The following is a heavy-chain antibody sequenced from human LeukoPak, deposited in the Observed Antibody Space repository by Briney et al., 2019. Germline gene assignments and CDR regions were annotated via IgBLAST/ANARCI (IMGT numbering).Heavy chain of an antibody. V-gene: IGHV4-39*01. CDR2: IYYSGST. CDR1: GGSNSSSSYY. Sequence: SETLSLTCTVSGGSNSSSSYYWGWIRQPPGKGLEWIGSIYYSGSTYYNPSLKSRVTISVDTSKNQFSLKLSSVTAADTAVYYCARPIAVAGTGGFDPWGQGTLVTVSS. D-gene: IGHD6-19*01. J-gene: IGHJ5*02. CDR3: ARPIAVAGTGGFDP.